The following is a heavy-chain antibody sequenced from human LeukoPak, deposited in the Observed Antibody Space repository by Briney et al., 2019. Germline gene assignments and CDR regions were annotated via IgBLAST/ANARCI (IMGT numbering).Heavy chain of an antibody. Sequence: PGGSLRLSCAASGFTFSSYAMSWVRQAPGKGLEWVSAISGSGGSTYYADSVKGRFTISRDNSKNTLYLQMNSLRAEDTSVYYCANLDYGDYLGAFDIWGQGTMVTVSS. CDR2: ISGSGGST. V-gene: IGHV3-23*01. J-gene: IGHJ3*02. CDR1: GFTFSSYA. D-gene: IGHD4-17*01. CDR3: ANLDYGDYLGAFDI.